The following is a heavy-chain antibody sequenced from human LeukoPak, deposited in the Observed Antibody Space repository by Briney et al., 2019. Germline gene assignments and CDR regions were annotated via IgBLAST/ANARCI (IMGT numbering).Heavy chain of an antibody. CDR2: IKQDGSEK. D-gene: IGHD2-2*01. CDR1: GFTFSSYW. Sequence: GGSLRLSCAASGFTFSSYWMSWVRQAPGKGLEWVANIKQDGSEKYYVDSVKGRFTISRDNATNSLYLQMNSLRAEDTAVYYCARVKGVPAAKNYFDYWGQGTLVTVSS. V-gene: IGHV3-7*01. J-gene: IGHJ4*02. CDR3: ARVKGVPAAKNYFDY.